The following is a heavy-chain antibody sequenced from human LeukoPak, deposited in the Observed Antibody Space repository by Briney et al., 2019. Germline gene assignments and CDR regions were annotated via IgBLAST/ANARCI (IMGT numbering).Heavy chain of an antibody. D-gene: IGHD3-22*01. CDR1: GFSLSTSGMR. CDR2: IDWDDDK. CDR3: ARTLTYYYDSSGFHDAFDI. Sequence: SGPTLVNPTQTLTLTCTFSGFSLSTSGMRVSWIRQPPGKALEWLARIDWDDDKFYSTSLKTRLTIPKDTSKNQVVLTMTNMDPVDTATYYCARTLTYYYDSSGFHDAFDIWGQGTMVTVSS. V-gene: IGHV2-70*04. J-gene: IGHJ3*02.